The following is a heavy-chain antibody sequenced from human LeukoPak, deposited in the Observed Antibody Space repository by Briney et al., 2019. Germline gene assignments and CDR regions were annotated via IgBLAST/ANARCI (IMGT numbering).Heavy chain of an antibody. J-gene: IGHJ4*02. Sequence: ASVKVSCKASGYTFTSYYMHWVRQAPGQGLEWMGIINPSGGSTSYAQKFQGRVTMTRDMSTSTVYMELSSLRSEDMAVYYCARDPPVDSGSGWSPLMNFDYWGQGTLVTVSS. CDR3: ARDPPVDSGSGWSPLMNFDY. CDR2: INPSGGST. V-gene: IGHV1-46*01. D-gene: IGHD6-19*01. CDR1: GYTFTSYY.